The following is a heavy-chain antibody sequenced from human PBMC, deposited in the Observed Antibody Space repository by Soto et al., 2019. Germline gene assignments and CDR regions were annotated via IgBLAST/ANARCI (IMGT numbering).Heavy chain of an antibody. J-gene: IGHJ4*02. D-gene: IGHD3-3*01. Sequence: GGSLRLSCAASGFTFSSYAMSWVRQAPGKGLEWVSAISGSGGSTYYADSVKGRFTISRDNSKNTLYLQMNRLRAEDTAVYYCENEYYDFRSGYYTDYWGQGTLVTVSS. V-gene: IGHV3-23*01. CDR2: ISGSGGST. CDR3: ENEYYDFRSGYYTDY. CDR1: GFTFSSYA.